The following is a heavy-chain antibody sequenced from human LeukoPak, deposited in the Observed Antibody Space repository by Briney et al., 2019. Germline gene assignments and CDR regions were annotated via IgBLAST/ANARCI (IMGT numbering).Heavy chain of an antibody. Sequence: PSETLSLTCAVYGGSFSGYYWSWIRQPPGRGLEWIGEINHGGSINYNPSLKSRVTISVDTSKNQFFLKLNSVTAADTAVYYCARASQTGITGGYCSGDTRVNYFDYWGQGTLVTVSS. CDR3: ARASQTGITGGYCSGDTRVNYFDY. J-gene: IGHJ4*02. V-gene: IGHV4-34*01. D-gene: IGHD2-15*01. CDR2: INHGGSI. CDR1: GGSFSGYY.